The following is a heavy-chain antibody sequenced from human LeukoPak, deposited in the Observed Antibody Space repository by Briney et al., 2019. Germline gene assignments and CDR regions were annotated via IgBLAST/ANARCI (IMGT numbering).Heavy chain of an antibody. CDR1: GYTFTGYY. J-gene: IGHJ5*02. CDR2: IKPNSGGT. Sequence: ASVKVSCKASGYTFTGYYMHWVRQAPGQGLEWMGWIKPNSGGTNYAQKFQGRVTMTRDTSISTAYMELSRLRSDDTAVYYCAREKRYFDWLSRWFDPWGQGTLVTVSS. V-gene: IGHV1-2*02. CDR3: AREKRYFDWLSRWFDP. D-gene: IGHD3-9*01.